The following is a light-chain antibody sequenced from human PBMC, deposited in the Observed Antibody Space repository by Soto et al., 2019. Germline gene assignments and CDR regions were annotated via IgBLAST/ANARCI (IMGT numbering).Light chain of an antibody. CDR1: QDISDS. CDR2: DAS. V-gene: IGKV1-33*01. Sequence: DIQMTQSPSSLSASVGDRVTITCQASQDISDSLNWYQQKPGMAPKLLIYDASNLETGVPSRFSASGSGTDFTFTISSLQPEDIATYYCQQYHNFFLTFGGGTRVEIK. CDR3: QQYHNFFLT. J-gene: IGKJ4*01.